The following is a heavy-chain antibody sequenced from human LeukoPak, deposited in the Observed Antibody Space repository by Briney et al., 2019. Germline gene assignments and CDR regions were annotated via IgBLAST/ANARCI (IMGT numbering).Heavy chain of an antibody. V-gene: IGHV4-59*01. J-gene: IGHJ6*03. CDR1: GGSISSYY. CDR3: AGIYITGTTLWSSYYYYYMDV. Sequence: PSETLSLTCTVSGGSISSYYWSWIRQPPGKGLEWIGYIYYSGSTNYNPSLKSRVTISVDTSKNQFSLKLSSVTAADTAVYYCAGIYITGTTLWSSYYYYYMDVWGKGTTVTVSS. D-gene: IGHD1-7*01. CDR2: IYYSGST.